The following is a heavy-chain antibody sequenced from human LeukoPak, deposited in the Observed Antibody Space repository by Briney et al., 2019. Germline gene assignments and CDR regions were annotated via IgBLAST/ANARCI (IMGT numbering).Heavy chain of an antibody. CDR2: IYYSGST. J-gene: IGHJ4*02. CDR1: GGSISSYY. V-gene: IGHV4-59*01. Sequence: SETLSLTCTVSGGSISSYYWSWIRQTPGKGLEWIGYIYYSGSTNYNPSLKSRVTISVDTSKNQFSLKLSSVTAADTAVYYCARAPRGYSYDFDYWGQGTLVTVSP. D-gene: IGHD5-18*01. CDR3: ARAPRGYSYDFDY.